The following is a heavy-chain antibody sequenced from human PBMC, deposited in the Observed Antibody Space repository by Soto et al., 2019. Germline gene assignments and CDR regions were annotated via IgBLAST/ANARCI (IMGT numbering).Heavy chain of an antibody. CDR3: ARDWEVDSYSSGWPPQFDP. CDR2: IIPIFGTP. V-gene: IGHV1-69*13. Sequence: SVKVSCKASGVTFTRQDMRWVRQAPGQGLEWMGGIIPIFGTPQYAEKFQGRVTITADESTSTAYMELSSLRSEDTAVYYCARDWEVDSYSSGWPPQFDPWGQGTLVTVSS. CDR1: GVTFTRQD. J-gene: IGHJ5*02. D-gene: IGHD6-19*01.